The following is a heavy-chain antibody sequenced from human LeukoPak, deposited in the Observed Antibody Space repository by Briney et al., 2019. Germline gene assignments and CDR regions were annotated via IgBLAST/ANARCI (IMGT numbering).Heavy chain of an antibody. D-gene: IGHD3-10*01. Sequence: GGSLRLSCAASGFTFRNYGMQWVRQTPGKGLEWVTLISYDGSDKYYADSVKGRFSISRDNSKNTLYLQMNSLRAEDTAVYYCASLRSGSGTFYNDYWGQGTLVTASS. CDR3: ASLRSGSGTFYNDY. CDR1: GFTFRNYG. CDR2: ISYDGSDK. V-gene: IGHV3-30*03. J-gene: IGHJ4*02.